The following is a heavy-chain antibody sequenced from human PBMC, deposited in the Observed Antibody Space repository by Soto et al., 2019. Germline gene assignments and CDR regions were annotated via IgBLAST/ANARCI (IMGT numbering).Heavy chain of an antibody. J-gene: IGHJ4*02. CDR2: IYWDDDK. CDR3: AHRVLRTVFGLVTTTAIYFDF. Sequence: QITLNESGPTQVKPRQTLTLTCTFSGFSLTTSGSGVGWIRQSPGKAPEWLALIYWDDDKRYSPSLKSRLTITKHTSKNQVVLTMADLDPADTATYYCAHRVLRTVFGLVTTTAIYFDFWGQGTPVAVSS. CDR1: GFSLTTSGSG. V-gene: IGHV2-5*02. D-gene: IGHD3-3*01.